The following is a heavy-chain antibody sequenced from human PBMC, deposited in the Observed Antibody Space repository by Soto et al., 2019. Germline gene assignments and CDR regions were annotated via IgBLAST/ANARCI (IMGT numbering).Heavy chain of an antibody. V-gene: IGHV2-5*02. Sequence: SGPTLVNATQTLTLTCTVSGLSLSTSGVGVGWIRQPPGKALEWLALIYWDDDKRYSPSLMSRLTITKDTSKNQVVLTMTNMDPVDTATYYCAHSRVLRYFDNNYYFDHWGQGTLVTVSS. D-gene: IGHD3-9*01. CDR2: IYWDDDK. J-gene: IGHJ4*02. CDR3: AHSRVLRYFDNNYYFDH. CDR1: GLSLSTSGVG.